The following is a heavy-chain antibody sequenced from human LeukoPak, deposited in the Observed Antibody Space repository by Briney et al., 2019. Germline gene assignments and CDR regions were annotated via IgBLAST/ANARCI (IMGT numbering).Heavy chain of an antibody. V-gene: IGHV3-21*01. CDR3: ARDIGSVAVASTDY. J-gene: IGHJ4*02. D-gene: IGHD6-19*01. CDR1: GFTFSSYS. Sequence: PGGSLRLSCAASGFTFSSYSMNWVRQAPGKGLEWVSSISSSSSYIYYADSVKGRSTISRDNAKNSLYLQMNSMRAEDTAVYYCARDIGSVAVASTDYWGQGTLVTVSS. CDR2: ISSSSSYI.